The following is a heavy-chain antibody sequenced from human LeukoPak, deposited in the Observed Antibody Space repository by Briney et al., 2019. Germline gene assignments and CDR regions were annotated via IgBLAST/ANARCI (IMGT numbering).Heavy chain of an antibody. CDR1: AYSFTSYW. CDR2: IYPGDSDT. Sequence: GESLKISCKGSAYSFTSYWIGWVRQMPGKGLEWMGIIYPGDSDTRYSPSFQGQVTISADKSISTAYLQWSSLQASDTAMYYCARPPTAHSFDYWGQGTLVTVSS. V-gene: IGHV5-51*01. J-gene: IGHJ4*02. CDR3: ARPPTAHSFDY.